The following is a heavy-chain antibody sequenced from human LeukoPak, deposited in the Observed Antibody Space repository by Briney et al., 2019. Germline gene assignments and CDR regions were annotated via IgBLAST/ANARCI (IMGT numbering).Heavy chain of an antibody. Sequence: SETLSLTCTDPGGSIRCYYRRWIRHPPGKELQWIGRVYSSGSTNYNPSLKSRVTMSVDTSTNQFSLKLSSVTAADTAVYYCARGQYHLLYWYFDLWGRGTLVTVSS. CDR3: ARGQYHLLYWYFDL. CDR2: VYSSGST. CDR1: GGSIRCYY. J-gene: IGHJ2*01. D-gene: IGHD2-2*01. V-gene: IGHV4-4*07.